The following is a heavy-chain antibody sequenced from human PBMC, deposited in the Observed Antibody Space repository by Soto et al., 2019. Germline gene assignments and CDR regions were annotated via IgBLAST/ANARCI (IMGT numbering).Heavy chain of an antibody. Sequence: SQTQCDRWTVFWGSIINLSYRRSRNRQPPGKGLERIGSIYYSGSTYYNPSLKSRVTISVDTSKNQFSLKLSSVTAADTAVYYCARQLKFRYCTNSLGQLGVFDYWVQGTLVTVSS. J-gene: IGHJ4*02. CDR3: ARQLKFRYCTNSLGQLGVFDY. D-gene: IGHD2-8*01. V-gene: IGHV4-39*01. CDR1: WGSIINLSYR. CDR2: IYYSGST.